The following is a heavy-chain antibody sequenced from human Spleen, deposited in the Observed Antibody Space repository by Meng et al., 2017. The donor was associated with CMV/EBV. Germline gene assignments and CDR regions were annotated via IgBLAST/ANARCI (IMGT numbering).Heavy chain of an antibody. CDR3: VKVVVPVYYYYGMDV. V-gene: IGHV3-23*03. Sequence: GGSLRLSCAASGFRFSSYAMSWVRQAPGKGLEWVSVIYSGGSSIYYADSVKGRFTISRDNSKNTLYLQMNSLRAEDTAVYYCVKVVVPVYYYYGMDVWGQGTTVTVSS. CDR1: GFRFSSYA. CDR2: IYSGGSSI. J-gene: IGHJ6*02. D-gene: IGHD2-2*01.